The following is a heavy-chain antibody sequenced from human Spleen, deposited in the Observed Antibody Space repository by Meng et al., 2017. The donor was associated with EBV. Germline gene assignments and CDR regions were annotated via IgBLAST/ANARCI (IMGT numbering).Heavy chain of an antibody. CDR2: FDPEDGET. D-gene: IGHD3-10*01. V-gene: IGHV1-24*01. Sequence: QCQLVQAGAEVKKPGASVKASCKVSGSTLTELSMHWVRQAPGKGLEWMGGFDPEDGETIYAQKFQGRVTMTEDTSTDTAYMELSSLRSEDTAVYYCARESGRGYTPDFWGQGTLVTVSS. CDR3: ARESGRGYTPDF. J-gene: IGHJ4*02. CDR1: GSTLTELS.